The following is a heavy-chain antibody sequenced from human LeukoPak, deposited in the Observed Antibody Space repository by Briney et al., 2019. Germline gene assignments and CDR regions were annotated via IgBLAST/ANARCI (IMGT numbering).Heavy chain of an antibody. V-gene: IGHV3-23*01. CDR1: RFTFGDSA. CDR2: ISFSGANT. D-gene: IGHD1-1*01. Sequence: GGSLRLSCVASRFTFGDSALTWVRQAPGKGLEWVSLISFSGANTYCLDSVKGRFTISRDNSKDTVYLQMNSLRAEDTAIYYCARDMELSTWGLGTKVTVSS. J-gene: IGHJ6*02. CDR3: ARDMELST.